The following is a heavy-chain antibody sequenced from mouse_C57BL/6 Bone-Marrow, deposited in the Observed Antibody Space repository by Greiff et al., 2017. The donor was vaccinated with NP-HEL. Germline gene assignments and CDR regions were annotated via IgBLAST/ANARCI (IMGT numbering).Heavy chain of an antibody. D-gene: IGHD2-5*01. V-gene: IGHV2-9-1*01. CDR1: GFSLTSYG. CDR3: ARTNSNYCDMDY. J-gene: IGHJ4*01. CDR2: IWTGGGT. Sequence: QVQLKESGPGLVAPSQSLSISCTVSGFSLTSYGISWVRQTPGKGLEWLGVIWTGGGTNYNSDLISELAICTDNSNSQVFLKMSSLPTDDTVRYYGARTNSNYCDMDYWGQGTSVTVSS.